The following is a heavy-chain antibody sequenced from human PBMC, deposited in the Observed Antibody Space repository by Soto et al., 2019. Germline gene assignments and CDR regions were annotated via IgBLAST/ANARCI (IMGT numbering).Heavy chain of an antibody. Sequence: PGESLKISCKGSGYTFTNFWIGWVRQVPGKGLEWVGLIYPGDSDTRYSPSFQGQVTFSVDKSINTAYLHWSSLKASDSAIYYCARQTALFADWNAGDGVSYYDYWGQGTLVTVSS. J-gene: IGHJ4*02. CDR1: GYTFTNFW. V-gene: IGHV5-51*01. D-gene: IGHD1-1*01. CDR3: ARQTALFADWNAGDGVSYYDY. CDR2: IYPGDSDT.